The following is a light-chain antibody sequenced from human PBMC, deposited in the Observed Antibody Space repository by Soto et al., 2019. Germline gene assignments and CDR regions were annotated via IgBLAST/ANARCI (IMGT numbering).Light chain of an antibody. Sequence: QSALTQPPSASGSPGPSVTISCTVTSSDVGGYNYVSWYQQHPGKAPKLMIYEVSKRTSGVPDRFSGSKSGNTASLTVSGLQAEDEADYYCSSYAGSNNFVVFGGGTKLTVL. CDR2: EVS. J-gene: IGLJ2*01. CDR3: SSYAGSNNFVV. CDR1: SSDVGGYNY. V-gene: IGLV2-8*01.